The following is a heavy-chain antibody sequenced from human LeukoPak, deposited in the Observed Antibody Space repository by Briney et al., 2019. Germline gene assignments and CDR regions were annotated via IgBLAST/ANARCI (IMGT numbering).Heavy chain of an antibody. CDR1: GGSISSSSYY. J-gene: IGHJ4*02. CDR3: ARLNRDYGGNALFDY. CDR2: IYYSGST. V-gene: IGHV4-39*01. D-gene: IGHD4-23*01. Sequence: KPSETLSLTCTVSGGSISSSSYYWGWIRQPPGKGLEWIGSIYYSGSTYYNPSLKSRVTISVDTSKNQFSLKLSSVTAADTAVYYCARLNRDYGGNALFDYWGQGTLVTVSS.